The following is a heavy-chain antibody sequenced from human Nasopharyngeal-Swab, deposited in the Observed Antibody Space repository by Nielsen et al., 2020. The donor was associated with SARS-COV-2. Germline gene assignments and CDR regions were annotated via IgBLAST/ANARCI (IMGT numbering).Heavy chain of an antibody. D-gene: IGHD6-19*01. Sequence: GESLKISCAASGFTVSSNYMSWVRQAPGKGLEWVSVIYSGGSTYYADSVKGRFTISRDDSKNTLYLQMNSLRAEDTAVYYCAKDRGSGWYRLASWGLGTLVTVSS. CDR2: IYSGGST. CDR3: AKDRGSGWYRLAS. CDR1: GFTVSSNY. J-gene: IGHJ5*02. V-gene: IGHV3-53*01.